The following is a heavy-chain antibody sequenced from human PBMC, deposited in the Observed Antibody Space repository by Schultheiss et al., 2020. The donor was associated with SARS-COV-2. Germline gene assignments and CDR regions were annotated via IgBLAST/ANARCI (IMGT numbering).Heavy chain of an antibody. Sequence: GGSLRLSCAASGFTFSTYSMNWVRLAPGKGLEWVSYISGNSAYIYYADSVKGRFTISRDNAKNSLSLEMNSLRAEDTAVYYCARNTAMVTGPRSGMDVWGQGTTVTVSS. V-gene: IGHV3-21*01. CDR3: ARNTAMVTGPRSGMDV. D-gene: IGHD5-18*01. CDR1: GFTFSTYS. CDR2: ISGNSAYI. J-gene: IGHJ6*02.